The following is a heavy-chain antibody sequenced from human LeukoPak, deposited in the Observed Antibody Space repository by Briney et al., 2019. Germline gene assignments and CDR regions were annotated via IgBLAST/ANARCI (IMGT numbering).Heavy chain of an antibody. D-gene: IGHD2-2*01. CDR2: ISAYNGNT. CDR1: GYTFTSYG. J-gene: IGHJ5*02. CDR3: ARERSYCSSTSCHNWFDP. Sequence: ASVKVSCKASGYTFTSYGISWVRQAPGQGLEWMGWISAYNGNTNYAQKLQGRVTMTTDTSTSTAYMELRSLRPDDTAVYYCARERSYCSSTSCHNWFDPWGQGTLVTVSS. V-gene: IGHV1-18*04.